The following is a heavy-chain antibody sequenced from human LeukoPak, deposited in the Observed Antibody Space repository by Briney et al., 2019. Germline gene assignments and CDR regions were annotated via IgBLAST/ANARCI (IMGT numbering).Heavy chain of an antibody. CDR1: GGSISSYY. V-gene: IGHV4-59*01. D-gene: IGHD1-20*01. Sequence: SETLSLTCTVSGGSISSYYWSWIRQPPGKGLEWIGYIYYSGSTNYNPSLKSRVTISVDTSKNQFSLKLSSVTAADTAVYYCAREITGTEIDIWGQGTMVTASS. CDR3: AREITGTEIDI. CDR2: IYYSGST. J-gene: IGHJ3*02.